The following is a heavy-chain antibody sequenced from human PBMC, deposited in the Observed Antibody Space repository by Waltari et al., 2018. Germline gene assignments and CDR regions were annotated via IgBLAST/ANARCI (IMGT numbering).Heavy chain of an antibody. D-gene: IGHD2-8*01. CDR2: IYYSGST. CDR1: GGSISSGGYY. J-gene: IGHJ6*03. Sequence: QVQLQESGPGLVKPSQTLSLTCTVSGGSISSGGYYWSWIRPPPGKGREWIGYIYYSGSTYYNPSLKSRVTISVDTSKNQFSLKLSSVTAADTAVYYCARVQKVMVYAILDYYYYMDVWGKGTTVTVSS. V-gene: IGHV4-31*03. CDR3: ARVQKVMVYAILDYYYYMDV.